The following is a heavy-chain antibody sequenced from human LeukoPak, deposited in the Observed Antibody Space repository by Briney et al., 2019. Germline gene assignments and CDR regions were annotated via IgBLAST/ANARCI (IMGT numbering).Heavy chain of an antibody. V-gene: IGHV3-33*01. J-gene: IGHJ1*01. CDR3: ATGGGFFYSH. CDR1: GLSFSSYG. D-gene: IGHD2-8*02. Sequence: GGSLRLSCAASGLSFSSYGMHWVRQAPGTGLESVAVAYGDGNSKYYADSVKGRFTISKDVSENTLYLQMSSLRAEDTAIYFCATGGGFFYSHWGQGTLITVSS. CDR2: AYGDGNSK.